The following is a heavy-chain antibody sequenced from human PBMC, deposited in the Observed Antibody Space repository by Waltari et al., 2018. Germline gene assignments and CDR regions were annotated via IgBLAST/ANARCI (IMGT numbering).Heavy chain of an antibody. J-gene: IGHJ6*02. Sequence: QVQLQESGPGLVKPSETLSLTCAVSGYSISSGYYWGWIRQPPGKGLEWIGSIYHSGSTYYNPSLKSRVTISVDTSKNQFSLKLSSVTAADTAVYYCARGKAIPDVWGQGTTVTVSS. CDR1: GYSISSGYY. V-gene: IGHV4-38-2*01. CDR2: IYHSGST. CDR3: ARGKAIPDV.